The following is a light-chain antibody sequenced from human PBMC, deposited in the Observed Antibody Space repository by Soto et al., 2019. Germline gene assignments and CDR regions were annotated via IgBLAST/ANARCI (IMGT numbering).Light chain of an antibody. CDR3: QTWGTGILV. V-gene: IGLV4-69*01. J-gene: IGLJ1*01. CDR2: LKSDGSH. CDR1: SGHSNYA. Sequence: QSVLTQSPSASASLGASVKLTCTLSSGHSNYAIAWHQQQPEKGPRYLMNLKSDGSHSKGDGIPDRFSGSSSGAERYLTISSLQSEDEADYYCQTWGTGILVFGTGTKVTVL.